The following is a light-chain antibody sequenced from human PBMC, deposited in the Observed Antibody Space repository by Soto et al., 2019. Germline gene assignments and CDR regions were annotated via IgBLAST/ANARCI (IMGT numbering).Light chain of an antibody. CDR3: QQHISWPLT. V-gene: IGKV3-11*01. J-gene: IGKJ4*01. CDR1: QSVTNS. CDR2: DAS. Sequence: EIVLTQSPATLSLSPGERATLSCRASQSVTNSLAWYQQKPGQAPRLLVYDASNRATGIPTRLSGSGSGTDFTLTISNLEPEDFAVYYCQQHISWPLTFGGGTKV.